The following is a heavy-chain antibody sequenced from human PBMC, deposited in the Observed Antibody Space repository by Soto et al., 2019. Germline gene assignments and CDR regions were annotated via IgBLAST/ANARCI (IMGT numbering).Heavy chain of an antibody. D-gene: IGHD6-13*01. CDR1: GFTFSSYA. Sequence: PGGSLRLSCAASGFTFSSYAMSWVRQAPGKGLEWVSAISGSGGSTHYADSVKGRFTISRDNSKNTLYLQMNSLRAEDTAVYYCARVHSSSLDYWGQGTLVTVSS. CDR3: ARVHSSSLDY. J-gene: IGHJ4*02. V-gene: IGHV3-23*01. CDR2: ISGSGGST.